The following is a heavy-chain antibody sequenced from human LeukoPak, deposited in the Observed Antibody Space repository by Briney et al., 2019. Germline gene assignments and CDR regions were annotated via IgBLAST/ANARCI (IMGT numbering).Heavy chain of an antibody. J-gene: IGHJ4*02. CDR3: ARAGVVPAAMFLRY. CDR2: INHSGST. D-gene: IGHD2-2*01. CDR1: GGSFSGYY. Sequence: SETLSLTCAVYGGSFSGYYWSSIRQPPGKGLEWIGEINHSGSTNYNPSLKSRVTISVDTSKNQFSLKLSSVTAADTAVYYCARAGVVPAAMFLRYWGQGTLVTVSS. V-gene: IGHV4-34*01.